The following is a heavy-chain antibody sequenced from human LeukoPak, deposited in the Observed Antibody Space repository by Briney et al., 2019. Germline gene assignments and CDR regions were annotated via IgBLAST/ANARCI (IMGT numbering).Heavy chain of an antibody. CDR2: IYSGGSP. CDR3: ARGGSYADY. V-gene: IGHV3-53*04. Sequence: GRSLRLSCAVSAFTFSDYYMSWIRQAPGKGLEWVTVIYSGGSPYYADSVKGRFTISRHNSKNTLYLQMNSLRAEDTAVYYCARGGSYADYWGQGTLVSVSS. D-gene: IGHD1-26*01. CDR1: AFTFSDYY. J-gene: IGHJ4*02.